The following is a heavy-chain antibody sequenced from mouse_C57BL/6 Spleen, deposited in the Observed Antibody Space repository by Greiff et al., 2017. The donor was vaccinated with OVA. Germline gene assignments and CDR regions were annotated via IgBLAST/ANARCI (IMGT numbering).Heavy chain of an antibody. CDR1: GYTFTSYW. CDR2: IDPNSGGT. CDR3: ARGRGHYYGSSYHY. Sequence: VQLQQPGAELVKPGASVKLSCKASGYTFTSYWMHWVKQRPGRGLEWIGRIDPNSGGTKYNEKFKSKATLTVDKPSSTAYMQLSSRTSEDSAVDYCARGRGHYYGSSYHYWGQGTTLTVSS. J-gene: IGHJ2*01. V-gene: IGHV1-72*01. D-gene: IGHD1-1*01.